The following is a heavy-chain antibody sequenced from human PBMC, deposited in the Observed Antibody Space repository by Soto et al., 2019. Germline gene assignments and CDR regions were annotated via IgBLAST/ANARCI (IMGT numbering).Heavy chain of an antibody. CDR2: ISTYNGNT. Sequence: QVQLVQSGAEVKKPGASVKVSCKASGYTFTSYGISWVRQAPGQGLEWMGWISTYNGNTNYAQKLKGRVTMTTDTSTSTAYMELRSLRSDDTAVYYCARVPATGYYYDSSGYYYFDYWGQGTLVTVSS. CDR1: GYTFTSYG. D-gene: IGHD3-22*01. CDR3: ARVPATGYYYDSSGYYYFDY. J-gene: IGHJ4*02. V-gene: IGHV1-18*01.